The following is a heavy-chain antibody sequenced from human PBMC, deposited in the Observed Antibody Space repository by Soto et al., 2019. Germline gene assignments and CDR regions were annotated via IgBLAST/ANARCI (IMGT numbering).Heavy chain of an antibody. Sequence: EVQLLESGGGLVQPGGSLRLSCAASGFTFSSYAMSWVRQAPRKGLEWVSGISGSGGSTHYADSVKGRFTISRDNSKKTXYXXMNSLRAEDPAVYYCAKHYHHMIIRYFDWLSAFDIWGQGTMVTVSS. CDR3: AKHYHHMIIRYFDWLSAFDI. D-gene: IGHD3-9*01. CDR1: GFTFSSYA. J-gene: IGHJ3*02. CDR2: ISGSGGST. V-gene: IGHV3-23*01.